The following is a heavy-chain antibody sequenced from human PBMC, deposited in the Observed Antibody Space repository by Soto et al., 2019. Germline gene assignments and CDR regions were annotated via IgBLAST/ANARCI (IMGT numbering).Heavy chain of an antibody. V-gene: IGHV4-39*01. J-gene: IGHJ4*02. D-gene: IGHD1-1*01. CDR3: ARTWVQLWSYYFDS. CDR2: VFFSGST. CDR1: GGSVGNNFNY. Sequence: LSLTCTVSGGSVGNNFNYWAWVRQSPEKGLEWIGSVFFSGSTYYNPSLKSRVTISIDTSKNQFSLRLKSVTAADTAVYYCARTWVQLWSYYFDSWGQGTLVTVSS.